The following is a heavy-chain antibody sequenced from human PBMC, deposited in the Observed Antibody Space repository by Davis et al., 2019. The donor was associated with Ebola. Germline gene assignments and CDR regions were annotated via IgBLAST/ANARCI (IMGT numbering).Heavy chain of an antibody. Sequence: GGSLRLSCAASGLTHSSYGMYWVRQAPGKGLMWVAVIWYAGGKEYYADSVKGRFTISRDNSKNTVYLQMNSLRADDTAVYYCARDRLGKEDAFDIWGQGTMVTVSS. CDR3: ARDRLGKEDAFDI. CDR2: IWYAGGKE. V-gene: IGHV3-33*07. D-gene: IGHD7-27*01. J-gene: IGHJ3*02. CDR1: GLTHSSYG.